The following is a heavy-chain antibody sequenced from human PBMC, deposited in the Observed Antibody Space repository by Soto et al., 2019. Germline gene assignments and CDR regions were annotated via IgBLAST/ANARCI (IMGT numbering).Heavy chain of an antibody. V-gene: IGHV4-34*01. CDR2: INHSGST. D-gene: IGHD2-8*02. CDR1: GGSFSGYY. CDR3: ARDKFTGLFDS. Sequence: QVQLQQWGAGLLKPSETLSLTCAVYGGSFSGYYWTWIRQPPGTGLEWIGEINHSGSTNYNPSLKSRVTISVDTSKQQFSLKLTSVTGADTAVYYGARDKFTGLFDSWGQGTLVSVSS. J-gene: IGHJ4*02.